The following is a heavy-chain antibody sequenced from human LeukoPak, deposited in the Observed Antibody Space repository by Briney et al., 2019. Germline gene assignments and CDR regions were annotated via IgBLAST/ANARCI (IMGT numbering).Heavy chain of an antibody. CDR2: IYSGGNT. V-gene: IGHV3-53*04. J-gene: IGHJ4*02. Sequence: GGSLRLSCAASGFTVSSNYMSWVRQAPGKGPEWVSVIYSGGNTYYAGSVKGRFTISRHNSKNTVYLHMKSLRPEDTAVYYCARRWDFDYWGQGTLVTVSS. CDR3: ARRWDFDY. D-gene: IGHD5-24*01. CDR1: GFTVSSNY.